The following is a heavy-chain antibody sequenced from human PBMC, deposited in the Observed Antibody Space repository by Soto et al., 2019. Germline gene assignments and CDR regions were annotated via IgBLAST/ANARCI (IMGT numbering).Heavy chain of an antibody. V-gene: IGHV4-34*01. Sequence: PSETLSLTCAVYGGSFSGYYWSWIRQPPGKGLEWIGEINHSGSTNYNPSLKSRVTISVDTSKNQFSLKLSSVTAADTAVYYCARVLAATYYYYGMDVWGQGTTVTVSS. CDR1: GGSFSGYY. D-gene: IGHD2-15*01. CDR3: ARVLAATYYYYGMDV. J-gene: IGHJ6*02. CDR2: INHSGST.